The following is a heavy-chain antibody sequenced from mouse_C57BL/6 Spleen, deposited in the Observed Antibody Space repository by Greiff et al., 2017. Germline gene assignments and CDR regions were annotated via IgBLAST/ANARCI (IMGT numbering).Heavy chain of an antibody. CDR3: ARKSNYGAMDY. Sequence: EVHLVESEGGLVQPGSSMKLSCTASGFTFSDYYMAWVRQVPEKGLEWVANINYDGSSTYYLDSLKSRFIISRDNAKNILYLQMSSLKSEDTATYYCARKSNYGAMDYWGQGTSVTVSS. J-gene: IGHJ4*01. CDR1: GFTFSDYY. V-gene: IGHV5-16*01. CDR2: INYDGSST. D-gene: IGHD2-5*01.